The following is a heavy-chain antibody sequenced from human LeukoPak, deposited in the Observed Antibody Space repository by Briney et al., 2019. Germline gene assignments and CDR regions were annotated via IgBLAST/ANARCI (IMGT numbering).Heavy chain of an antibody. V-gene: IGHV3-21*01. CDR1: GFTFSSYS. J-gene: IGHJ4*02. CDR2: ISSSSSYI. Sequence: GGSLRLSCAASGFTFSSYSMNWVRQAPGKGLEWVSSISSSSSYIYYADSVKGRFTISRDNAKNSLYLQMNSLRAEDTAVYYCARFKCGGDYYYDYWGQGTLVTVSS. D-gene: IGHD2-21*01. CDR3: ARFKCGGDYYYDY.